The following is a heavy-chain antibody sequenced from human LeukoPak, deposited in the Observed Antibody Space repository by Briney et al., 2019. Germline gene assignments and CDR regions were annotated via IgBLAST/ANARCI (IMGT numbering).Heavy chain of an antibody. CDR1: GGTFSSYA. D-gene: IGHD1/OR15-1a*01. CDR2: IIPILGIA. Sequence: SVKVSCKASGGTFSSYAISWVRQAPGQGLEWMGRIIPILGIANYAQKFQGRVTITADKSTSTAYMELSSLRSEDTAVYYCARGPLNNWNTPFDYWGQGTLVTVSS. J-gene: IGHJ4*02. V-gene: IGHV1-69*04. CDR3: ARGPLNNWNTPFDY.